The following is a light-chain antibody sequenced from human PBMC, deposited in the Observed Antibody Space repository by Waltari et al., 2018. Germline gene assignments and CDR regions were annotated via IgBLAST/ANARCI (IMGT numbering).Light chain of an antibody. CDR1: QSVGRY. J-gene: IGKJ2*03. Sequence: DIQMTQSPSSLSASVGDRVTITCRASQSVGRYLNWYQQKPGKAPKLLIYSTSSLLSGVPSRFSGSGSGTDFTLTVSCLQPEDFAIYFCQQSSSFPYSFAQGTKLEIK. CDR2: STS. V-gene: IGKV1-39*01. CDR3: QQSSSFPYS.